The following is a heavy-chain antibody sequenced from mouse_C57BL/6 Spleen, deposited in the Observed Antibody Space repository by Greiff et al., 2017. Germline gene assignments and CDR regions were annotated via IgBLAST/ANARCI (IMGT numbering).Heavy chain of an antibody. V-gene: IGHV5-9-1*02. CDR3: TRDGYYPDY. Sequence: EVKLQESGEGLVKPGGSLKLSCAASGFTFSSYAMSWVRQTPEKRLEWVAYISSGGDYIYYADTVKGRFTISRDNARNTLYLQMSSLKSEDTAMYYCTRDGYYPDYWGQGTTLTVSS. J-gene: IGHJ2*01. CDR2: ISSGGDYI. D-gene: IGHD1-1*01. CDR1: GFTFSSYA.